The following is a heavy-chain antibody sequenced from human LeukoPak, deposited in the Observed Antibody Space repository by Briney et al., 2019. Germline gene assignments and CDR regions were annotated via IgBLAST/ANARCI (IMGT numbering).Heavy chain of an antibody. CDR3: ARGETDSGYDYFSTYYFDY. CDR1: GYTFTSYY. J-gene: IGHJ4*02. CDR2: INPSGGST. V-gene: IGHV1-46*01. D-gene: IGHD5-12*01. Sequence: GASVKVSCKASGYTFTSYYMHWVRQAPGQGLEWMGIINPSGGSTSHAQKFQGRVTMTRDTSTSTVYMELSSLRSEDTAVYYCARGETDSGYDYFSTYYFDYWGQGTLVTVSS.